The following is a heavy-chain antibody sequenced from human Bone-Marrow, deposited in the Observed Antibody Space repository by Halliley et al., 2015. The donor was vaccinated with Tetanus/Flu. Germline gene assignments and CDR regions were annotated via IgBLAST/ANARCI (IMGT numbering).Heavy chain of an antibody. V-gene: IGHV4-39*01. CDR1: GDSISGSNYY. D-gene: IGHD2-21*02. Sequence: TLSLTCSVSGDSISGSNYYGAWIRQSPGKGLEWIGSIYFSGSTSYNPSLKSRVTMSVDASKNQFSLRLNSVTAADTAVYYCANRGVRWGLRLFDSWGQGTLATVSS. J-gene: IGHJ4*02. CDR2: IYFSGST. CDR3: ANRGVRWGLRLFDS.